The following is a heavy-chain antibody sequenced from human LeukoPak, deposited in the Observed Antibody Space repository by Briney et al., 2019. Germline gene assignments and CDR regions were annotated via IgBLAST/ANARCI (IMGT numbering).Heavy chain of an antibody. CDR2: IYPGDFDI. D-gene: IGHD3-16*01. V-gene: IGHV5-51*01. CDR1: GYSFTTYW. J-gene: IGHJ4*02. Sequence: GESLKISCQASGYSFTTYWIGWVRQMPGKGLEWMGIIYPGDFDIRYSPSFQGRVTFSTDKSISTAYLQWNSLKASDTAMYYCARLALDGGNYFDYWGQGTLVSVSS. CDR3: ARLALDGGNYFDY.